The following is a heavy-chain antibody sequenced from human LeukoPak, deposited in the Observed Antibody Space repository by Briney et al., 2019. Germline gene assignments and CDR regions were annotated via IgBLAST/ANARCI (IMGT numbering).Heavy chain of an antibody. CDR1: GYTFTSYG. D-gene: IGHD6-19*01. Sequence: GASVKVSCKASGYTFTSYGISWVRQAPGQGLEWMGWISAYNGNTNYAQKLQGRVTMTTDTSTSTAYMELRSLRSDDTAVYYCARGRSSGWYSNYYFDYWGQGTLVTVYS. V-gene: IGHV1-18*01. J-gene: IGHJ4*02. CDR3: ARGRSSGWYSNYYFDY. CDR2: ISAYNGNT.